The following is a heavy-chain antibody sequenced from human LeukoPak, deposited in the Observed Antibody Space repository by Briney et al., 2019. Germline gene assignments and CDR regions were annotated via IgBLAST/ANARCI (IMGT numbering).Heavy chain of an antibody. CDR2: IGAGGTFT. J-gene: IGHJ4*02. V-gene: IGHV3-23*01. CDR3: ANWIGSSSRDY. Sequence: GGSLRLSCAASGFTFSSYGMHWVRQAPGKGLEWVSGIGAGGTFTYYADSVKGRFTIFRDNSRNTLYLQMDSLRAEDTAVYYCANWIGSSSRDYWGQGTLVTVSS. D-gene: IGHD6-6*01. CDR1: GFTFSSYG.